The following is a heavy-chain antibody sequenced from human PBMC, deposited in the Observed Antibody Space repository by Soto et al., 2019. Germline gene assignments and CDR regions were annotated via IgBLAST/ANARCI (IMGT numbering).Heavy chain of an antibody. D-gene: IGHD3-22*01. Sequence: GGSLRLSCAASGFTFSTYAMSWVRQAPGRGLEWVSSIGGSDGSTFYADSVKGRFTISRDNSKNTLSLQMSSLRAEDTAIYYCAKFDSRGYARAPFDYWGHGTLVTVSS. V-gene: IGHV3-23*01. CDR1: GFTFSTYA. CDR2: IGGSDGST. J-gene: IGHJ4*01. CDR3: AKFDSRGYARAPFDY.